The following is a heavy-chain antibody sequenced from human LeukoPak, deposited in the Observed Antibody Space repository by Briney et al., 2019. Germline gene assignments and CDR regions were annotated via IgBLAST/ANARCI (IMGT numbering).Heavy chain of an antibody. CDR2: INPNSGGT. D-gene: IGHD4/OR15-4a*01. CDR3: ARVDQVLPIQYFQH. CDR1: GYTFTGYY. J-gene: IGHJ1*01. V-gene: IGHV1-2*02. Sequence: ASEKVSCKASGYTFTGYYMHWVRQAPGQGLEWMGWINPNSGGTNYAQKFQGRVTMTRDTSISTAYMELSRLRSDDTAVYYCARVDQVLPIQYFQHWGQGTLVTVSS.